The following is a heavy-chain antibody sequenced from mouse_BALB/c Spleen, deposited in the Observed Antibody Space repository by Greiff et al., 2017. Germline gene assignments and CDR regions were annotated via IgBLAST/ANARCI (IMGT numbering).Heavy chain of an antibody. V-gene: IGHV1-7*01. Sequence: VHLVESGAELAKPGASVKMSCKASGYTFTSYWMHWVKQRPGQGLEWIGYINPSTGYTEYNQKFKDKATLTADKSSSTAYMQLSSLTSEDSAVYYCARSARDYWGQGTSVTVSS. CDR3: ARSARDY. CDR2: INPSTGYT. J-gene: IGHJ4*01. CDR1: GYTFTSYW.